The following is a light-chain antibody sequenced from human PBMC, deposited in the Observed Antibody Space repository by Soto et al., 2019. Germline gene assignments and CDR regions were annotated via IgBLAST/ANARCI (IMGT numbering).Light chain of an antibody. CDR1: QSVGSY. V-gene: IGKV3-11*01. CDR2: DAS. J-gene: IGKJ1*01. CDR3: QQYGRSPTT. Sequence: EIVLIQSPATLSLSPGERATLPCRASQSVGSYLAWYQHKPGQAPRLLISDASNRATGIPARFSGSGSETDFTLTISSLEPEDSAVYYCQQYGRSPTTFGQGTKV.